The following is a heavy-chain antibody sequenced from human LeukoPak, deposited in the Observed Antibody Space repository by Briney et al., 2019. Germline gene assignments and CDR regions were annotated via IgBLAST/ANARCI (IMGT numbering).Heavy chain of an antibody. V-gene: IGHV4-4*07. J-gene: IGHJ6*03. CDR2: IYTSGST. CDR3: ASIGYCSSTSCYRGMDV. D-gene: IGHD2-2*01. Sequence: ASETLSLTCTVSGGSISSYYWSWIRQPAGKGLEWIGRIYTSGSTNYNPSLESRVTMSVDTSKNQFSLKLSSVTAADTAVYYCASIGYCSSTSCYRGMDVWGKGTTVTVSS. CDR1: GGSISSYY.